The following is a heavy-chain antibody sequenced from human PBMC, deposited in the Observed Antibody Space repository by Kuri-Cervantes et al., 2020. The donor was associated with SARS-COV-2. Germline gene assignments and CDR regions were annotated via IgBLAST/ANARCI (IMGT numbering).Heavy chain of an antibody. CDR1: GFASSNCA. Sequence: GESLKIHCAVSGFASSNCAISWVRQAPAKGLEWVSSISLNGGSQYYADSVKGRFTIFRDNSKNTLYLQMSSLRAEDTAVYSCAKVHSGDNAYFDYWGQGTLVTVSS. D-gene: IGHD4/OR15-4a*01. J-gene: IGHJ4*02. CDR2: ISLNGGSQ. CDR3: AKVHSGDNAYFDY. V-gene: IGHV3-23*01.